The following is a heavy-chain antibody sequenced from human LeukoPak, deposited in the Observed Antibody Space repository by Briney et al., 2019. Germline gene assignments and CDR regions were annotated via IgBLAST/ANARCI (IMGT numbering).Heavy chain of an antibody. CDR1: GGSISSYF. D-gene: IGHD5-24*01. J-gene: IGHJ6*02. Sequence: PSETLSLTCTVSGGSISSYFWSWIRQPPGKGLEWIGYIYYSGSPNYNFSLKSRVTISVDTSKNQFSLKLSSVTAADTAVYYCARLRRWLQPASYYYGLDVWGRGTTVTVSS. CDR2: IYYSGSP. V-gene: IGHV4-59*08. CDR3: ARLRRWLQPASYYYGLDV.